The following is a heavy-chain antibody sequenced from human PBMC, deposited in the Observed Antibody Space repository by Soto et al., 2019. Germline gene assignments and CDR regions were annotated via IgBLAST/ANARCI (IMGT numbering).Heavy chain of an antibody. V-gene: IGHV3-7*04. Sequence: GGSLRLSCAASGFTFDDYWLSWVRQAPGKGLEWVANIRQDGGRTGYVVSVKGRFTISSDNAKNLVYLQMDSLRVDDTAVYYCGRDGSGGFLDNWGQGTLVTVSS. CDR1: GFTFDDYW. J-gene: IGHJ4*02. CDR2: IRQDGGRT. D-gene: IGHD2-8*02. CDR3: GRDGSGGFLDN.